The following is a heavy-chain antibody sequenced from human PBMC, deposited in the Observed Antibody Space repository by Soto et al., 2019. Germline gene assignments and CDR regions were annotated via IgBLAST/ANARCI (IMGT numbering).Heavy chain of an antibody. D-gene: IGHD6-19*01. J-gene: IGHJ4*02. CDR3: AKGVAVAGTPRPFDY. CDR2: ISYDGSNK. Sequence: GGSLRLSCAASGVTFSSYGMHWVRQAPGKGLEWVAVISYDGSNKYYADSVKGRFTISRDNSKNTLYLQMNSLRAEDTAVYYCAKGVAVAGTPRPFDYWGQGTLVTVSS. CDR1: GVTFSSYG. V-gene: IGHV3-30*18.